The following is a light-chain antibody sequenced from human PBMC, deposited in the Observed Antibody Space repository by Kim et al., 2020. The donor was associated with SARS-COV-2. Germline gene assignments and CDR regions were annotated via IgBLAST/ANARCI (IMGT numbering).Light chain of an antibody. CDR2: DAS. J-gene: IGKJ1*01. V-gene: IGKV3-15*01. CDR3: QQCNHWPPRA. CDR1: ESIGNN. Sequence: SPGEPAPLSCRARESIGNNLAWYQQKAGQAPRLLIYDASTRAAGIPARFSGTGSGTEFTLTVSSLQPEDFAVYYCQQCNHWPPRAFGQGTKVDIK.